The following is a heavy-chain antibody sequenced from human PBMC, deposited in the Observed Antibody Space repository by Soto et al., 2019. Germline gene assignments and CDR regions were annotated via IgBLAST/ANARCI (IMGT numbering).Heavy chain of an antibody. J-gene: IGHJ4*02. CDR1: VGSISSSSHY. Sequence: PSETLSLTCSVSVGSISSSSHYWGWILQSPGKGLDWIGSIYYRGSAYYNPSLKSRVTISVDTSKNQFSLKLRSVTAADTSVYYCARHPGIAAHFDFWGQGTLVTVSS. CDR2: IYYRGSA. D-gene: IGHD6-13*01. V-gene: IGHV4-39*01. CDR3: ARHPGIAAHFDF.